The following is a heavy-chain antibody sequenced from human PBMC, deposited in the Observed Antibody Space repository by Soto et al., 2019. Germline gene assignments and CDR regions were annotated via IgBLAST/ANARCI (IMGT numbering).Heavy chain of an antibody. CDR2: IKTDGSII. J-gene: IGHJ6*02. CDR3: AGDRILAYGMDV. CDR1: GFTFSTYW. V-gene: IGHV3-74*01. Sequence: PGGSLRLSCVASGFTFSTYWMHWVRQAPGKGLVWVSRIKTDGSIINYADSVKGRFTISRDNAKNTLYLQMNSLRAEDTAVYYCAGDRILAYGMDVWGQGTTVTVSS. D-gene: IGHD2-15*01.